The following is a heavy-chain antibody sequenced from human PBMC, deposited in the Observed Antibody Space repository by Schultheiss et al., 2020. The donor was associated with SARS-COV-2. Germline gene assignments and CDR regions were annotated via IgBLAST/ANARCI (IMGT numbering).Heavy chain of an antibody. CDR3: AREKGDYYDSSGNYYVVYDY. Sequence: GGSLRLSCAASGFTFSSSEMNWVRQAPGKGLEWVSYISSRGAIMHYADSVKGRFTISRDNAKKSLYLEMNSLRDEDTAVYYCAREKGDYYDSSGNYYVVYDYWGQGTLVTVSS. D-gene: IGHD3-22*01. CDR1: GFTFSSSE. CDR2: ISSRGAIM. J-gene: IGHJ4*02. V-gene: IGHV3-48*03.